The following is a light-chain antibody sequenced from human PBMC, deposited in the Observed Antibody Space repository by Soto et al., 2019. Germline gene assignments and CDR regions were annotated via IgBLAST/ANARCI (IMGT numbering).Light chain of an antibody. Sequence: EVVLTQSPGTLSLSPEERATLSCRASQSVTNKYLAWYQQKPGQAPRLLIFGSSDRATGIPDRFSGSGSGTDFTLTISRLEPEDFAVYYCQHYGSSPPYTFGQGTKLEI. CDR2: GSS. V-gene: IGKV3-20*01. CDR3: QHYGSSPPYT. CDR1: QSVTNKY. J-gene: IGKJ2*01.